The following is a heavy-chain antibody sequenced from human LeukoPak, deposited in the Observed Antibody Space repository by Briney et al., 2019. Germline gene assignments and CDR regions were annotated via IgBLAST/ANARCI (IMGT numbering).Heavy chain of an antibody. CDR2: ISGSGGNT. V-gene: IGHV3-23*01. J-gene: IGHJ4*02. D-gene: IGHD6-13*01. CDR3: AKDLRAAAADY. Sequence: GGSLRLSCAASGFTFSSYSMNWVRQAPGKGLEWVSAISGSGGNTYYADSVKGRFTISRDNSKNTVYLQMKSLRAEDTAVYYCAKDLRAAAADYWGQGTLVTVSS. CDR1: GFTFSSYS.